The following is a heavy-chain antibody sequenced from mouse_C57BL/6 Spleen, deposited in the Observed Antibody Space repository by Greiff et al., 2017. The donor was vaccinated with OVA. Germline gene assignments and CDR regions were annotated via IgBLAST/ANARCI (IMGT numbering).Heavy chain of an antibody. CDR2: IDPETGGT. CDR1: GYTFTDYE. Sequence: QVQLQQSGAELVRPGASVTLSCKASGYTFTDYEMHWVKQTPVHGLEWIGAIDPETGGTAYNQKFKSKATLTVDKPSSTAYMQLSSLTSEDSAVYYCARKESGDYYAMDYWGQGTSVTVSS. J-gene: IGHJ4*01. V-gene: IGHV1-15*01. CDR3: ARKESGDYYAMDY.